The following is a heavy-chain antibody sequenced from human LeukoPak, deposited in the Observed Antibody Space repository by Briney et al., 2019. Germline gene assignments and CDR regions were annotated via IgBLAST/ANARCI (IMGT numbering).Heavy chain of an antibody. CDR2: TSGSGGST. J-gene: IGHJ6*02. V-gene: IGHV3-23*01. Sequence: GGSLRLSCAASGFTFSSYAMSWVRQAPGKGLEWVSATSGSGGSTYYADSVKGRFTISRDNSKNTLYLQMNSLRAEDTAVYYCAKGRITIFLGYGMDVWGQGTTVTVSS. CDR1: GFTFSSYA. D-gene: IGHD3-9*01. CDR3: AKGRITIFLGYGMDV.